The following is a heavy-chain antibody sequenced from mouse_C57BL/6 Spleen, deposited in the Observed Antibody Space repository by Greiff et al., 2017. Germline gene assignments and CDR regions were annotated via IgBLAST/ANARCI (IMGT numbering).Heavy chain of an antibody. J-gene: IGHJ1*03. CDR3: ARGYDYPYWYFDV. D-gene: IGHD2-4*01. V-gene: IGHV1-69*01. CDR2: IDPSGSYT. CDR1: GFTFTSYW. Sequence: QVQLQQPGAELVMPGASVKLSCKASGFTFTSYWMHWVKQRPGQGLEWIGEIDPSGSYTNYNPKFKGKSTLTVDKYSSTANMQLSSLTSDDSAVYYCARGYDYPYWYFDVWGTGTTVTVAS.